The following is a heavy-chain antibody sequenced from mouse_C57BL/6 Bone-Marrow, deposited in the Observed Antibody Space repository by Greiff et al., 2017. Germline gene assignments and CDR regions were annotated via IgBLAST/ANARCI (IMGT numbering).Heavy chain of an antibody. D-gene: IGHD1-1*01. CDR2: IDPANGNT. CDR3: ARSYYGSSGFAY. Sequence: EVQLQHSVAELVRPGASVKLSCTASGFNITNTYMHWVKQRPEQGLAWIGRIDPANGNTKYAPKFQGKAPITADTSSNTAYLQLSSLTSEDTAIYYCARSYYGSSGFAYWGQGTLVTVSA. CDR1: GFNITNTY. J-gene: IGHJ3*01. V-gene: IGHV14-3*01.